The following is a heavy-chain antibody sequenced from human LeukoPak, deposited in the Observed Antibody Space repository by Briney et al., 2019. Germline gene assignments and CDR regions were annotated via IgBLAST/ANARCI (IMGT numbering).Heavy chain of an antibody. CDR3: AKGGYTTWFDP. CDR2: IRSNGGDT. Sequence: GGSLRLSCAASGFTFRDFSMSWVREAPGKELEWVSNIRSNGGDTYYTDSVKGRFTISRDNSKNILYLEMNSLRAGDTAVYYCAKGGYTTWFDPWGQGTLVTVSS. D-gene: IGHD2-15*01. J-gene: IGHJ5*02. CDR1: GFTFRDFS. V-gene: IGHV3-23*01.